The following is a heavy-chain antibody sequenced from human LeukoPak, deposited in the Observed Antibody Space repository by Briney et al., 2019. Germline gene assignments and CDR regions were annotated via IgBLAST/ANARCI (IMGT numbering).Heavy chain of an antibody. Sequence: GGSLRLSCAASGFTFSSYGMHWVRQAPGKGLGWVAFIRYDGSNKYYADSVKGRFTISRDNSKNTLYLQMNSLRAEDTAVYYCAKDPSVADPYWGQGTLVTVSS. CDR3: AKDPSVADPY. CDR1: GFTFSSYG. CDR2: IRYDGSNK. J-gene: IGHJ4*02. D-gene: IGHD6-19*01. V-gene: IGHV3-30*02.